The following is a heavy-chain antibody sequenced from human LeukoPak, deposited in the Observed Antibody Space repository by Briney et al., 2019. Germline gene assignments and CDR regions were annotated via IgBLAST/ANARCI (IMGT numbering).Heavy chain of an antibody. CDR1: GGSISSYY. Sequence: PSETLSLTCTVSGGSISSYYWSWFRQPAGKGLEWIGRIYITGSTNYNPSLKSRATISVDTSKNQFSLKLSSVTAADTAVYYCAGNYYDSMYRPFWGQGTMVTVSS. CDR3: AGNYYDSMYRPF. V-gene: IGHV4-4*07. J-gene: IGHJ3*01. D-gene: IGHD3-22*01. CDR2: IYITGST.